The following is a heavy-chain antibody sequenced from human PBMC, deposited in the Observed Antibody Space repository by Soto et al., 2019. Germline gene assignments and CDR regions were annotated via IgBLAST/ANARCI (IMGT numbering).Heavy chain of an antibody. CDR1: GASISTNNW. CDR3: AVPGAGDFDY. V-gene: IGHV4-4*02. CDR2: VYHSGST. D-gene: IGHD6-13*01. J-gene: IGHJ4*02. Sequence: SETLSLTCAVSGASISTNNWWSWVRQPPGKGLEWIGEVYHSGSTNCNPSLKSRVTISIDKSKNQFSLRLTSMTAADTAVYYCAVPGAGDFDYWSQGTLVTSP.